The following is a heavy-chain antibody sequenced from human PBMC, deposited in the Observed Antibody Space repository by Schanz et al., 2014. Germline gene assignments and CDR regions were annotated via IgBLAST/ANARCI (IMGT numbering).Heavy chain of an antibody. V-gene: IGHV3-7*01. D-gene: IGHD4-17*01. Sequence: EVQLVESGGGLVQPGGSLRLSCAASGFTVSRNYMNWVRQAPGKGLEWVANIKQDGSAKNYVDSVKGRFTISRDNPKNSLCLQMNSLRAEDTALYYCARVLGGDEGLDQWGQGTLVTVSS. CDR3: ARVLGGDEGLDQ. CDR2: IKQDGSAK. J-gene: IGHJ4*02. CDR1: GFTVSRNY.